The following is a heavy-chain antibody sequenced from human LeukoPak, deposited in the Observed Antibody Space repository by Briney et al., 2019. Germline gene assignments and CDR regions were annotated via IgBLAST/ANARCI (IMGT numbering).Heavy chain of an antibody. CDR2: IYYSGST. V-gene: IGHV4-39*01. D-gene: IGHD5-18*01. Sequence: SETLSLTCTVSGGSISSSSYYWGWIRQPPGKGLEWIGSIYYSGSTYYNPSLRSRVTISVDTSKNQFSLKLSSVTAADTAVYYCARRRTARVDYWGQGTLVTVSS. CDR3: ARRRTARVDY. CDR1: GGSISSSSYY. J-gene: IGHJ4*02.